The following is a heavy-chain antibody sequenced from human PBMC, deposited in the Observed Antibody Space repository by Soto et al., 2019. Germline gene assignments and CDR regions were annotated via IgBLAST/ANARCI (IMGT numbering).Heavy chain of an antibody. D-gene: IGHD1-7*01. CDR2: IYHSGYT. CDR1: GGSISSGGYA. J-gene: IGHJ5*02. Sequence: QMRLQESGSGLVKPSQTLSLTCAVSGGSISSGGYAWNWIRQPPGKGLEWIGYIYHSGYTSYDPSLKSRVTLSVDKSKNQFSLDLSFVTAADTAVYYCARDSLTGNYFDPWGQGTLVTVSS. CDR3: ARDSLTGNYFDP. V-gene: IGHV4-30-2*01.